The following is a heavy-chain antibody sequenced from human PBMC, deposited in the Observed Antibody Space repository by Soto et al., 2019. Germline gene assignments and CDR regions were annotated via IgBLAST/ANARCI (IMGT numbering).Heavy chain of an antibody. CDR3: ARDNTIFGVVTAYDFDY. CDR1: GFTFTSYG. D-gene: IGHD3-3*01. V-gene: IGHV1-18*01. CDR2: ISAYNGNT. Sequence: ASMKVSCKASGFTFTSYGISWVRQAPGQGLEWMGWISAYNGNTNYAQKLQGRVTMTTDTSTSTAYMELRSLRSDDTAVYYCARDNTIFGVVTAYDFDYWGQGTLVTVSS. J-gene: IGHJ4*02.